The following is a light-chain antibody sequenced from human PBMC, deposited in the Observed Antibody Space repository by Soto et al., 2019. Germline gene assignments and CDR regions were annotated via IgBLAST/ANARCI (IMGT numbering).Light chain of an antibody. J-gene: IGKJ1*01. V-gene: IGKV3-20*01. CDR1: QSVSSSY. Sequence: EIVLTQSPGTLSLSPGERATLSCRASQSVSSSYLAWYQQKPGQAPRLLIYGASSRATGIPDRFSGSGSGTQCTLTISRLEPEDFAMYYCQQSANSPRTFGHGTKVEIK. CDR3: QQSANSPRT. CDR2: GAS.